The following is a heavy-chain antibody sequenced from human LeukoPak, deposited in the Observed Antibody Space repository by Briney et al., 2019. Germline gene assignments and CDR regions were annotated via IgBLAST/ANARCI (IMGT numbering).Heavy chain of an antibody. CDR2: ISSSSSYI. CDR1: GFTFSSYN. CDR3: ARAPGCRGFLDY. D-gene: IGHD2-8*01. Sequence: GGSLRLSCAASGFTFSSYNMNWVRQAPGKGLEWVSFISSSSSYIYYADSVKGRFTISRDNAKNSLYLQMNSLRAEDAAVYYCARAPGCRGFLDYWGQGTLVTVSS. V-gene: IGHV3-21*01. J-gene: IGHJ4*02.